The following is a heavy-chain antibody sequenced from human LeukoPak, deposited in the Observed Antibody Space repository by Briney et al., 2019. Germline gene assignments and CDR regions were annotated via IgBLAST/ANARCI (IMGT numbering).Heavy chain of an antibody. CDR2: ISRSSSYI. J-gene: IGHJ4*02. Sequence: GGSLRLSCAASGFTFSSYSMNWVGQAPGKGLEWVSSISRSSSYIYYADSVKGRFTIYRDNAKNSLYLQMNSLRAEDTAVYYCASIRDRYFDYWGQGTLVTVSS. CDR1: GFTFSSYS. V-gene: IGHV3-21*01. CDR3: ASIRDRYFDY. D-gene: IGHD3-10*01.